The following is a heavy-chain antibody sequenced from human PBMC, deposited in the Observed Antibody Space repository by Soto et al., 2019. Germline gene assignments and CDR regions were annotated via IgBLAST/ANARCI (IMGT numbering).Heavy chain of an antibody. CDR1: GGTFSSYA. CDR2: IIPIFGTA. D-gene: IGHD1-1*01. Sequence: SVKVSCKASGGTFSSYAISWVRQAPGQGLEWMGGIIPIFGTANYAQKFQGRVTITADKSTSTAYMELSSLRSEDTAVYYCARYQERFYYYGMDVWGQGTTVTVSS. J-gene: IGHJ6*02. CDR3: ARYQERFYYYGMDV. V-gene: IGHV1-69*06.